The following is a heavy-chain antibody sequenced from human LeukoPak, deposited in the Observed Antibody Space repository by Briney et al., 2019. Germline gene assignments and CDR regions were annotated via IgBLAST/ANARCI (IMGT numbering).Heavy chain of an antibody. CDR3: ARSLLGQWLVRRSFDY. D-gene: IGHD6-19*01. J-gene: IGHJ4*02. CDR1: GFTFSSYE. CDR2: ITGSGSII. V-gene: IGHV3-48*03. Sequence: GGSLRLSCEASGFTFSSYEMNWVRQTPGKGLEWVACITGSGSIIYYADSVKGRFTISRDNSKNSLYLHITSLRAEDTAFYYRARSLLGQWLVRRSFDYWGQGTLVTVSS.